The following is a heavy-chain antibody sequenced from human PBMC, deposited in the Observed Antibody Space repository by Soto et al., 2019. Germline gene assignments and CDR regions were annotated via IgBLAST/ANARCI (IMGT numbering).Heavy chain of an antibody. CDR1: GGSFSGYY. D-gene: IGHD3-9*01. CDR2: INDRGSI. Sequence: QVQLQQWGAGPLRPLETLSLTCGVSGGSFSGYYWAWIRQSPGQGLEWIGEINDRGSINYNPSLKSRVSISVYTSQNHYSLNLRSVTAADTAVYYCARESHDILTGPPWVWYFDLWGRGTLVTVSS. J-gene: IGHJ2*01. CDR3: ARESHDILTGPPWVWYFDL. V-gene: IGHV4-34*01.